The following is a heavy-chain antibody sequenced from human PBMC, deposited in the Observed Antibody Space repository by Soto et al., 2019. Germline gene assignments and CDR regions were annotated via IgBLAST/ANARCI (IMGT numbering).Heavy chain of an antibody. Sequence: PSETLSLTCTFSGGSISSSSYYWGWIRQPPGKGLEWIGSIYYSGSTYYNPSLKSRVTISVDTSKNQFSLKLSSVTAADTAVYYGNGHWFVEQYGYYYYMDDWGKRTTVTVSS. CDR2: IYYSGST. CDR1: GGSISSSSYY. V-gene: IGHV4-39*01. CDR3: NGHWFVEQYGYYYYMDD. D-gene: IGHD3-10*01. J-gene: IGHJ6*03.